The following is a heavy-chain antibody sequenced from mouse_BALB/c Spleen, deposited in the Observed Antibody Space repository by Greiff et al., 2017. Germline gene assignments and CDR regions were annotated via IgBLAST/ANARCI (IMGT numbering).Heavy chain of an antibody. CDR1: GYTFTSYW. V-gene: IGHV1S81*02. D-gene: IGHD1-2*01. CDR3: ARWTLYYGYDY. CDR2: INPSHGRT. Sequence: QVQLQQPGAELVKPGASVKLSCKASGYTFTSYWMHWVKQRPGQGLEWIGEINPSHGRTNYNEKFKSKATLTVDKSSSTAYMQLSSLTSEDSAVYCCARWTLYYGYDYWGQGTTLTVSS. J-gene: IGHJ2*01.